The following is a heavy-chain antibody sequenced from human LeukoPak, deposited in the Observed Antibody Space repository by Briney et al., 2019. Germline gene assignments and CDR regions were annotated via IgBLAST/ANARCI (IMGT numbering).Heavy chain of an antibody. CDR1: GGSFSGYY. D-gene: IGHD2-8*01. CDR2: INHSGST. J-gene: IGHJ6*04. Sequence: SETLSLTCAVYGGSFSGYYWSWIRQPPGKGLEWIGEINHSGSTNYNPSLKSRVTISVDTSKNQFSLKLSSVTAADTAVYYCARVVPQSSYYYGMDVWGKGTTVTVSS. V-gene: IGHV4-34*01. CDR3: ARVVPQSSYYYGMDV.